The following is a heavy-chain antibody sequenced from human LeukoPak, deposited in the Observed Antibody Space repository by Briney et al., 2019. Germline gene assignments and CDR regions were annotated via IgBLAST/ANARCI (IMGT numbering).Heavy chain of an antibody. V-gene: IGHV3-53*01. CDR1: GFTASSNY. CDR3: ARGRALRYFDWSFDY. D-gene: IGHD3-9*01. Sequence: GGSLRLSCAASGFTASSNYMSWVRQAPGKGLEWVSVIYSGGSTYYADSVKGRFTISRDNSKNTLYLRMNSLRAEDTAVYYCARGRALRYFDWSFDYWGQGTLVTVSS. CDR2: IYSGGST. J-gene: IGHJ4*02.